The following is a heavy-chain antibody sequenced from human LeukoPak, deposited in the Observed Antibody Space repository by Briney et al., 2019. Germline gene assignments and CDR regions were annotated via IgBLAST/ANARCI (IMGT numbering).Heavy chain of an antibody. Sequence: SETLSLTCAVYGGSISGYYWSWIRQPPGKGLEWIGEINHSGSTNYNPSLKSRVTISVDTSKNQFSLKLSSVTAADTAVYYCARGKSHPNWFDPWGQGTLVTVSS. CDR3: ARGKSHPNWFDP. CDR1: GGSISGYY. CDR2: INHSGST. V-gene: IGHV4-34*01. J-gene: IGHJ5*02.